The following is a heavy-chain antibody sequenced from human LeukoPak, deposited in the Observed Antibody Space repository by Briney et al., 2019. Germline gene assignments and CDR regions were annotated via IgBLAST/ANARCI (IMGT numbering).Heavy chain of an antibody. CDR1: EGTFSSYA. J-gene: IGHJ4*02. D-gene: IGHD1-26*01. V-gene: IGHV1-69*05. CDR3: AGHRRVGATWSAVDY. CDR2: IIPIFGTA. Sequence: ASVKVSCKASEGTFSSYAISWVRQAPGQGLEWMGGIIPIFGTANYAQKFQGRVTVTTDESTSTAYMELSSLRSEDTAVYYCAGHRRVGATWSAVDYWGQGTLVTVSS.